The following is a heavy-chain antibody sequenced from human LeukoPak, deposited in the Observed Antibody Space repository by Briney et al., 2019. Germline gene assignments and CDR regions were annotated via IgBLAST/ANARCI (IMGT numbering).Heavy chain of an antibody. J-gene: IGHJ4*02. V-gene: IGHV1-69*05. CDR3: ASLGIAAAGTD. Sequence: ASVKVSCKASGYTVTSYYMHWVRQAPGQGLEWMGGIIPIFGTANYAQKFQGRVTITTDESTSTAYMELSSLRSEDTAVYYCASLGIAAAGTDWGQGTLVTVSS. D-gene: IGHD6-13*01. CDR1: GYTVTSYY. CDR2: IIPIFGTA.